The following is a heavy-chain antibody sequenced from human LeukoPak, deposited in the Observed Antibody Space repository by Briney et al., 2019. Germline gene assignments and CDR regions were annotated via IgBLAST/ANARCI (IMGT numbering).Heavy chain of an antibody. V-gene: IGHV3-30*02. Sequence: GGSLRLSCAASGFSFSSHGMEWVRQVPGKGLEWVAFIRYDGVIKYYADSVKGRFTISRDNSKNTLYLQMNSLRGEDTAVYYCAKDRVVSREPADFDVGGQGTMVTVSS. D-gene: IGHD2-15*01. CDR2: IRYDGVIK. J-gene: IGHJ3*01. CDR1: GFSFSSHG. CDR3: AKDRVVSREPADFDV.